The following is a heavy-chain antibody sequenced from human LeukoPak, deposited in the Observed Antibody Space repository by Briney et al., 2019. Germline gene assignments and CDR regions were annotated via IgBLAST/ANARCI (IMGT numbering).Heavy chain of an antibody. V-gene: IGHV1-18*01. J-gene: IGHJ4*02. CDR2: ISAYNGNT. Sequence: ASVKVSCKASGGTFSSYAITWVRQAPGQGLEWMGWISAYNGNTKYAQSVQGRGTMTTDTSTSTAYMELRSLRSDDTAVYYCARSLSVGAPYYFDYWGQGTLVIVSS. D-gene: IGHD1-26*01. CDR1: GGTFSSYA. CDR3: ARSLSVGAPYYFDY.